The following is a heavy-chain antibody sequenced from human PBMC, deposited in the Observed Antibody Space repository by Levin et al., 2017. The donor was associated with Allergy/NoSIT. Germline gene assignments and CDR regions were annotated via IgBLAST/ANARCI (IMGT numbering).Heavy chain of an antibody. CDR3: ARQLGNFWSGYNYFDY. CDR1: GFTFSSYE. V-gene: IGHV3-48*03. Sequence: GGSLRLSCAASGFTFSSYEMNWVRRAPGKGLEWVSYISSTGSTIYSADSVKGRVTISRDNAKNSLYLHMNSLRAEDTAVYYCARQLGNFWSGYNYFDYWGQGTLVTVSS. CDR2: ISSTGSTI. J-gene: IGHJ4*02. D-gene: IGHD3-3*01.